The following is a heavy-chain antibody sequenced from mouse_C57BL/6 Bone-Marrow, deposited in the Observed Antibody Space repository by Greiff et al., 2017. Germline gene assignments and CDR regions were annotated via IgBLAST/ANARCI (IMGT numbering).Heavy chain of an antibody. Sequence: EVQLQQSGAELVRPGASVKLSCTASGFNIKDDYMHWVKQRPEQGLEWIGWIDPENGDTEYASKFQGTATITADTSSNTAYLQLSSLTSEDTAVYYCTRYYGSRRDFDYWGQGTTLTVSS. CDR3: TRYYGSRRDFDY. D-gene: IGHD1-1*01. CDR2: IDPENGDT. CDR1: GFNIKDDY. V-gene: IGHV14-4*01. J-gene: IGHJ2*01.